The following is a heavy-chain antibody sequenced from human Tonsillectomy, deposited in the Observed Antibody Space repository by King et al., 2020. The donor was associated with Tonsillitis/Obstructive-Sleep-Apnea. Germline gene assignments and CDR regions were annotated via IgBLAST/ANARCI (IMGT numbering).Heavy chain of an antibody. CDR1: GGSISSYY. D-gene: IGHD3-3*01. V-gene: IGHV4-59*01. CDR3: ATKTDNGFWSGYYTNYYYYMDV. CDR2: IYYSGST. J-gene: IGHJ6*03. Sequence: QLQESGPGLVKPSETLSLTCTVSGGSISSYYWSWIRQPPGKGLEWIGYIYYSGSTNYNPSLKGRVTISVDTSKSQFSLKLSSVTAADTAVYYCATKTDNGFWSGYYTNYYYYMDVWGKGTTVTVSS.